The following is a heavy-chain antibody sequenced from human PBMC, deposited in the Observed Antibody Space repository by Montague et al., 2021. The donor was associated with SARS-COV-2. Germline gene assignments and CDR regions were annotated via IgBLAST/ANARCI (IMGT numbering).Heavy chain of an antibody. J-gene: IGHJ6*02. D-gene: IGHD3-10*01. CDR3: ARDTMVRGVRYYYYGMDV. Sequence: SETLSLTCTVSGGSISSSTYYWAWIRQPPGKGLEWIGSIYYRGSTYYNPSLKSRVFISVDTSKKQLSLTLTSVTAADTAVYYCARDTMVRGVRYYYYGMDVWGQGTTVTVSS. CDR2: IYYRGST. CDR1: GGSISSSTYY. V-gene: IGHV4-39*02.